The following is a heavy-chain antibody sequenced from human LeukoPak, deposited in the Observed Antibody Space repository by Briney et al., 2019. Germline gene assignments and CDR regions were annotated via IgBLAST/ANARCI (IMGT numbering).Heavy chain of an antibody. CDR2: IIPIFGTA. D-gene: IGHD3-22*01. V-gene: IGHV1-69*13. CDR1: GGTFSSYA. Sequence: SVKVSCKASGGTFSSYAISWVRPAPGQGLEWMGGIIPIFGTANYAQKFQGRVTITADESTSTAYMELSSLRSEDTAVYYCARDDYYDSSGYYYYYYGMDVWGQGTTVTVSS. J-gene: IGHJ6*02. CDR3: ARDDYYDSSGYYYYYYGMDV.